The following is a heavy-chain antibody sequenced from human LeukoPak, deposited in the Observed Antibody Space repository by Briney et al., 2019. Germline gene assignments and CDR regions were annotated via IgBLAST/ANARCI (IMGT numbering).Heavy chain of an antibody. CDR3: ARDPSNTSGWKTWFDP. CDR2: ISAYNGDT. D-gene: IGHD6-19*01. V-gene: IGHV1-18*01. CDR1: GYTFTSYG. J-gene: IGHJ5*02. Sequence: ASVKVSCKASGYTFTSYGISWVRQAPGQGLESMGWISAYNGDTKYAQNLQGRVTLTTYTSTTTAYLELRSLRSDDTAVYYCARDPSNTSGWKTWFDPWGQGTLVTVSS.